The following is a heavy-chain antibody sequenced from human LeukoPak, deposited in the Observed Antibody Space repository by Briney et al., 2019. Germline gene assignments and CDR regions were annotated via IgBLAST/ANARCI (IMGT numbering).Heavy chain of an antibody. CDR3: ASGGYGDYVGSHYYYYGMDV. V-gene: IGHV4-59*01. Sequence: SETLSPTCTVSGGSISSYYWSWIRQPPGKGLEWIGYIYYSGSTNYNPSLKSRVTISVDTSKNQFSLKLSSVTAADTAVYYCASGGYGDYVGSHYYYYGMDVWGQGTTVTVSS. D-gene: IGHD4-17*01. J-gene: IGHJ6*02. CDR1: GGSISSYY. CDR2: IYYSGST.